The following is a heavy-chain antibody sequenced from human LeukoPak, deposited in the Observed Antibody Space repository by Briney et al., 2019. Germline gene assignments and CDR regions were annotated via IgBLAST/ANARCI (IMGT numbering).Heavy chain of an antibody. CDR1: GGSISSYY. CDR2: IYYSGST. V-gene: IGHV4-59*01. J-gene: IGHJ4*02. CDR3: ARVIDYYGSGSYVDY. Sequence: SETLSLTCTVSGGSISSYYWSWIRQPPGKGLEWIGYIYYSGSTNYNPSLKSRVTISVDTSKNQFSLKLSSVTAADTAVYYCARVIDYYGSGSYVDYWGQGTLVTDSS. D-gene: IGHD3-10*01.